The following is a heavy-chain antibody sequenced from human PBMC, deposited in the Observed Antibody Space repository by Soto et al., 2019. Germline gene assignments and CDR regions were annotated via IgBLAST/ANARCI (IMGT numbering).Heavy chain of an antibody. CDR2: IYHSGST. V-gene: IGHV4-30-2*01. CDR1: DGSIRSGGYS. CDR3: DRVPDP. J-gene: IGHJ5*02. Sequence: TLTLTCAVSDGSIRSGGYSWSWIGQPPGKGXEWIGXIYHSGSTYYXXSLQSRVXXSVDRSKNKFSLKMSSVTAADTAVYYCDRVPDPWGQGTLVTVSS.